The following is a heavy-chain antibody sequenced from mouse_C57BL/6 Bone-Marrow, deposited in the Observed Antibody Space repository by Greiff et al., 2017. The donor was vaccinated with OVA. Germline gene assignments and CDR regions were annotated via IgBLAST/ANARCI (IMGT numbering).Heavy chain of an antibody. CDR1: GYSFTDYN. CDR2: INPNYGTT. CDR3: ASSDDYSSFAY. J-gene: IGHJ3*01. Sequence: VQLQQSGPELVKPGASVKISCKASGYSFTDYNMNWVKQSNGKSLEWIGVINPNYGTTSYNQKFKGKATLTVDQSSSTAYMQLNSLTSEDSEVCYSASSDDYSSFAYWGQGTLVTVSA. V-gene: IGHV1-39*01. D-gene: IGHD2-3*01.